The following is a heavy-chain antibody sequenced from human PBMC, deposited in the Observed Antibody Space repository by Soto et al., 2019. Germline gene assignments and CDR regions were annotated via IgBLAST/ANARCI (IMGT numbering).Heavy chain of an antibody. V-gene: IGHV3-74*01. Sequence: GGSLRLSCAASGFTFSNYWMHWVRQVPGKGLLWVARINPDGSAPDYTGSVRGRFTISRDNAMNTLFLQMNGVTTEHTAVYCCVRADPQCAHNNRPSVDYWDPGTMVTVSS. CDR2: INPDGSAP. CDR3: VRADPQCAHNNRPSVDY. J-gene: IGHJ4*02. CDR1: GFTFSNYW. D-gene: IGHD1-1*01.